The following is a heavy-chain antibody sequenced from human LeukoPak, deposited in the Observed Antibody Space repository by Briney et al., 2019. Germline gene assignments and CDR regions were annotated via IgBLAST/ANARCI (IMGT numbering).Heavy chain of an antibody. V-gene: IGHV1-69*13. CDR1: GDTFTTYA. CDR2: VIPVFGTA. Sequence: SVKVSCKASGDTFTTYAFSWVRQASGKGLEWMGGVIPVFGTADYAQKFQGRVSITADESTNMAYMELHSLRFEDTAVYYCARAAINGRVYYFDYWGQGTLVTVSS. D-gene: IGHD1-20*01. J-gene: IGHJ4*02. CDR3: ARAAINGRVYYFDY.